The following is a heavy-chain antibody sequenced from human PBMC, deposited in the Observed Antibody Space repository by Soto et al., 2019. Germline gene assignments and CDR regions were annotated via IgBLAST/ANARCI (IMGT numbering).Heavy chain of an antibody. V-gene: IGHV3-48*02. CDR3: ARVDGDYVPIDY. CDR2: ISSSGNTI. J-gene: IGHJ4*02. D-gene: IGHD4-17*01. Sequence: EVQLVESGGGLVQPGGSLRLSCAASGFTFSSYSMNWVRQAPGKGLEWVSYISSSGNTIYYADSVKGRFTISRDNARNSLFLQMNNLRDEDTANYYCARVDGDYVPIDYWGQGILVTSSS. CDR1: GFTFSSYS.